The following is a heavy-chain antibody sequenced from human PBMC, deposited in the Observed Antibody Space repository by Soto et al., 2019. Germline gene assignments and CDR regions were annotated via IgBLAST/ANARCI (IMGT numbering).Heavy chain of an antibody. V-gene: IGHV1-18*01. CDR2: ISAYNGNT. CDR3: ARGSDYYDSSGYYIFDY. D-gene: IGHD3-22*01. J-gene: IGHJ4*02. CDR1: GYTFTSYG. Sequence: ASVKVSCKASGYTFTSYGISWVRQAPGQGLEWMGWISAYNGNTNYAQKLQGRVTMTTDTSTSTAYMELRSLRSDDTAVYYCARGSDYYDSSGYYIFDYWGQGTPVTVSS.